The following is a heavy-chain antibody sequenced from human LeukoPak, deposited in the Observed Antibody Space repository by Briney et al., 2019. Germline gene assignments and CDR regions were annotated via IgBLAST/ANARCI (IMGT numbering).Heavy chain of an antibody. CDR3: AKERDFWSGYHDY. V-gene: IGHV3-30*02. CDR1: GFTFSSYG. J-gene: IGHJ4*02. Sequence: GSLRLSCAASGFTFSSYGMHWVRQAPGKGLGWVAFIRYDGSNKYYADSVKGRFTISRDNSKNTLYLQMNSLRAEDTAVYYCAKERDFWSGYHDYWGQGTLVTVSS. D-gene: IGHD3-3*01. CDR2: IRYDGSNK.